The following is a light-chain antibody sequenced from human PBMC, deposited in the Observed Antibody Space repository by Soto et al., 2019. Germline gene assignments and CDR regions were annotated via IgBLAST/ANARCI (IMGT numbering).Light chain of an antibody. Sequence: DIQVTQSPSTLSASVGDRVTITCRASQNINNWLAWYQQKPGKAPKFLLFDASSLESGVPSRFSGSGSGTEFTLTITNLQPDDSATYYCQQYSTYPLTFGQGTKLEIK. CDR2: DAS. CDR3: QQYSTYPLT. CDR1: QNINNW. V-gene: IGKV1-5*01. J-gene: IGKJ2*01.